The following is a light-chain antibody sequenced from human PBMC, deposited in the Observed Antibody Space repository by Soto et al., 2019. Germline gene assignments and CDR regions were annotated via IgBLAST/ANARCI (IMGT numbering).Light chain of an antibody. CDR3: GSWDSSLSAYV. J-gene: IGLJ1*01. CDR2: DDN. V-gene: IGLV1-51*01. CDR1: SSNIGGNS. Sequence: QSVLTKPPSVSAAPGQKVTISCSGSSSNIGGNSVSWYQQLPGTAPKLLIYDDNKRPSGIPDRFSGSKSGTSATLGITGFQTGEEAHYYCGSWDSSLSAYVFGTGTKVTV.